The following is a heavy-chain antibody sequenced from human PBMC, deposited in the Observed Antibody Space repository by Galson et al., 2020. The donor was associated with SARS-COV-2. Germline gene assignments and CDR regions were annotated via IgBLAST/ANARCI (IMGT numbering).Heavy chain of an antibody. V-gene: IGHV3-48*03. CDR2: ISSSGFTT. D-gene: IGHD2-2*01. CDR3: ASGDFVAVRDRGGGGDD. Sequence: SLKISCAASGFTFSTYEMNWVRQAPGKVLEWVSYISSSGFTTYYADSVKGRFSISRDNAKNSLYLHMNSLRVEDTAVYYCASGDFVAVRDRGGGGDDWGRGTLGSV. CDR1: GFTFSTYE. J-gene: IGHJ4*01.